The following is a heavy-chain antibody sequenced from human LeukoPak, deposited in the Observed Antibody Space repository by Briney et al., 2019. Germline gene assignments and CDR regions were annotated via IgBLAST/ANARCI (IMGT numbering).Heavy chain of an antibody. CDR3: ARDTYYYGSGSYDFYYYYYMDV. CDR1: GGSISSSSYY. D-gene: IGHD3-10*01. Sequence: HPSETLSLTCTVSGGSISSSSYYWGWLRQPPGKGLEWIGSIYYSGSTYYNPSLKSRVTMSVDTSKNKFSLKLSSVTAADTAVYYCARDTYYYGSGSYDFYYYYYMDVWGKGTTVTISS. J-gene: IGHJ6*03. V-gene: IGHV4-39*07. CDR2: IYYSGST.